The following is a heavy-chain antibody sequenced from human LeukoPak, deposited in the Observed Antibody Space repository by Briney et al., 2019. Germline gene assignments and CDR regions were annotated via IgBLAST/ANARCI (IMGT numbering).Heavy chain of an antibody. V-gene: IGHV3-72*01. CDR3: ARGRGDYYYYYMDV. J-gene: IGHJ6*03. CDR2: IRNKANSYTT. CDR1: GFTFSDHY. Sequence: GGSLRLSCAASGFTFSDHYMDWVRQAPGKGLEWVGRIRNKANSYTTEYVASVKGKFTISRDDSKNSLYLQMNSLKTEDTAVYYCARGRGDYYYYYMDVWGKGTTVTVSS.